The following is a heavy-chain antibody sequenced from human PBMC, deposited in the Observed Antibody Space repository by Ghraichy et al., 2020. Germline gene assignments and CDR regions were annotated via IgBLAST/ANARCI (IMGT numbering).Heavy chain of an antibody. J-gene: IGHJ4*02. CDR3: ASSSCSGGSCYFDY. CDR2: INWNGGSI. D-gene: IGHD2-15*01. V-gene: IGHV3-20*04. CDR1: GFTFDDYG. Sequence: GSLRLSCAASGFTFDDYGMSWVRQAPGKGLEWVSGINWNGGSIGYADSVKGRFTISRDNAKNSLYLQMNSLRAEDTALYYCASSSCSGGSCYFDYWGQGTLVTVSS.